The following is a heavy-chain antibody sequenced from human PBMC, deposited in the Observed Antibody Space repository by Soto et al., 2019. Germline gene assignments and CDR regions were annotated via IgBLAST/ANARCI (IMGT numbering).Heavy chain of an antibody. D-gene: IGHD3-16*01. CDR3: ARPSTNLDLGVIDF. CDR2: LWYDGSNK. V-gene: IGHV3-33*01. J-gene: IGHJ4*02. CDR1: GSSFSIYG. Sequence: QVHLVESGGGVVQPGKSLRLSCEASGSSFSIYGMHWVRQAPGKGLEWVADLWYDGSNKYYAESVKGRFIISRDNSKNTLYLQMNSLRAEDTAVYYCARPSTNLDLGVIDFWVQGTLVTVSS.